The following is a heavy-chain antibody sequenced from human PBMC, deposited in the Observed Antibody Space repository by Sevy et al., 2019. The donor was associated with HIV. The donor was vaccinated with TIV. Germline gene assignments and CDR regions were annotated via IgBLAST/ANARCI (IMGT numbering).Heavy chain of an antibody. CDR3: LKNTASAGTGGFDY. Sequence: GESLKISCTTSGFTFSDYGMHWVRQAPGKGLEWVTFIGYNGADRYYSDSVKGRFAISRDNSKNTLLLQMNSLRAEDTAIYYCLKNTASAGTGGFDYWGQGALVTVSS. CDR1: GFTFSDYG. V-gene: IGHV3-30*02. J-gene: IGHJ4*02. D-gene: IGHD6-13*01. CDR2: IGYNGADR.